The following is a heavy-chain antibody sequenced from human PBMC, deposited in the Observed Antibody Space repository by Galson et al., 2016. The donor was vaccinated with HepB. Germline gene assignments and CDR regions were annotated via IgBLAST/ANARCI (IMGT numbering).Heavy chain of an antibody. J-gene: IGHJ6*04. V-gene: IGHV4-61*02. D-gene: IGHD2-2*02. CDR3: ARGPYRRGSYYYYYGIDV. CDR2: IYTSGST. Sequence: TLSLTCTVSGGSISSGSYYWNWIRQPAGKGLEWIGRIYTSGSTNYNPSLKSRVTISVDTSKNQFSLKLSSVTAADTAVYYCARGPYRRGSYYYYYGIDVWGKGTTVTVSS. CDR1: GGSISSGSYY.